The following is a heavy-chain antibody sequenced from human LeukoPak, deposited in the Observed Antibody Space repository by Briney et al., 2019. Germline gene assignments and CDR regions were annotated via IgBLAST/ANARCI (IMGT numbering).Heavy chain of an antibody. CDR1: GFTLSTHS. D-gene: IGHD6-19*01. J-gene: IGHJ4*02. V-gene: IGHV3-48*01. CDR2: ISSSSTTI. Sequence: GGSLRLSCAASGFTLSTHSMNWVRQAPGKGLEWLSYISSSSTTIYYADSVKGRFTISRDNAKNSLYLQMNSLRAEDTAVYYCTTDGVDSSGWYGGGYWGQGTLVTVSS. CDR3: TTDGVDSSGWYGGGY.